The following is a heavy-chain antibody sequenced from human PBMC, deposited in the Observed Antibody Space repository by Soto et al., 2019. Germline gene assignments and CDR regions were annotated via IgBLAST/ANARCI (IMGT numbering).Heavy chain of an antibody. J-gene: IGHJ4*02. CDR1: GGSISSNY. D-gene: IGHD6-13*01. CDR3: ARYRREAVAGYTLDN. V-gene: IGHV4-59*01. CDR2: VYNSGST. Sequence: SETLSLTCTVSGGSISSNYWTWIRQPPGKGLEWIGYVYNSGSTNYNPSLKSRVTVSEDTSKSQFSLKVNSMTAADTAVYYCARYRREAVAGYTLDNWGQGILVTVSS.